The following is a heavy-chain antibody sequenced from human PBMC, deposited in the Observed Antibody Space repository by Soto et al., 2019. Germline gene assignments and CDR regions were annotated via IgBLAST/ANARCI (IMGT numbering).Heavy chain of an antibody. CDR1: GGSITSYY. J-gene: IGHJ4*01. D-gene: IGHD3-10*01. V-gene: IGHV4-59*01. CDR3: ARRWSGTDY. Sequence: QVQLQESGPGLVKPSETLSLTCTVSGGSITSYYWSWIRQPPGKGLEWIGYIHNSGSTSYNPSLQCRVTISADVSKNQFSLDLRSVTAADTAVYYCARRWSGTDYWGHGTLVTVSS. CDR2: IHNSGST.